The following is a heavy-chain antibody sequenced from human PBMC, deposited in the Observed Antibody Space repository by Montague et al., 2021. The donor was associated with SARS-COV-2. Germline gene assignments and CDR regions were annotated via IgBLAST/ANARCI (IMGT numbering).Heavy chain of an antibody. V-gene: IGHV3-74*01. J-gene: IGHJ4*02. Sequence: SLRLSCAASGFTFSNYWIHWVRQAPGKGLVWVSRITRDGTNTAYADSVKRRFTLSRDDAKNTAYLQMASLSVEDTAVYYCARDGGVGTPFDHWGQGTLVIVSS. CDR1: GFTFSNYW. CDR3: ARDGGVGTPFDH. D-gene: IGHD3-16*01. CDR2: ITRDGTNT.